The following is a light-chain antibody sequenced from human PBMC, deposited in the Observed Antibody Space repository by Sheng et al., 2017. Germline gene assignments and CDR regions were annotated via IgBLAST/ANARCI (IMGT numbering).Light chain of an antibody. Sequence: DIQMTQSPSTLSASVGDRVTITCRASQSISSWLAWYQQKPGKAPKLLIYKASTLKSGVPSRFSGSGSGTEFTLAISSLQPDDFATYYCQQYQTYWTFGQGTKV. J-gene: IGKJ1*01. CDR1: QSISSW. CDR3: QQYQTYWT. CDR2: KAS. V-gene: IGKV1-5*03.